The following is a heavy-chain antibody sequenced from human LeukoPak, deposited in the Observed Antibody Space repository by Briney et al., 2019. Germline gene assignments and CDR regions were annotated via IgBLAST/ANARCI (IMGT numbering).Heavy chain of an antibody. V-gene: IGHV3-23*01. Sequence: PGGSLRLSCAASGFIVSSRYMSWVRQAPGKRLEWVSAISGSGGSTYYADSVKGRFTISRDNSKNTLYLQMNSLRAEDTAVYYCAKVGIYCSSTSCYYDYWGQGTLVTVSS. CDR3: AKVGIYCSSTSCYYDY. J-gene: IGHJ4*02. CDR2: ISGSGGST. D-gene: IGHD2-2*01. CDR1: GFIVSSRY.